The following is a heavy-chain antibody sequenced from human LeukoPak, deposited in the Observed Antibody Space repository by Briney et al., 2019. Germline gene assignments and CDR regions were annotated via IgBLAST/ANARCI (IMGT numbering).Heavy chain of an antibody. V-gene: IGHV3-13*01. Sequence: PGGSLRLSWAASGFPFSSYDMHWVRQPTGRGLEWVSGIGIAGDTYYAGSVKDRFTISRDNAQNSLYLQLNNVGAGDTAVYYCTRGFVAFDIWGQGTMVTVSS. CDR2: IGIAGDT. CDR1: GFPFSSYD. J-gene: IGHJ3*02. CDR3: TRGFVAFDI. D-gene: IGHD2-21*01.